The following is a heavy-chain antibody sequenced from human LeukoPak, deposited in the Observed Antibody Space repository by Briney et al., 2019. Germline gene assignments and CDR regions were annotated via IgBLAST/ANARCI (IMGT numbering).Heavy chain of an antibody. CDR3: AGEGDDGYSFGYPISY. D-gene: IGHD5-18*01. V-gene: IGHV4-4*07. CDR1: GGSVTTYY. Sequence: SETLSLTCTVSGGSVTTYYWSWIRQSAGKGLEWIGRIYGSGSTNYSPSLKSRVTMSLDTSKNQFSLMLSSVTAADTAVYYCAGEGDDGYSFGYPISYWGQGSLATVSS. J-gene: IGHJ4*02. CDR2: IYGSGST.